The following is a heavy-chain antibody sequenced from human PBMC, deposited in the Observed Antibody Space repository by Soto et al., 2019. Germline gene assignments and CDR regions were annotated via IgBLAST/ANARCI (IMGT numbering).Heavy chain of an antibody. D-gene: IGHD3-16*02. CDR1: GGSFSGYY. CDR3: ARGDTYYDYVWGSYRTNYYFDY. J-gene: IGHJ4*02. Sequence: PSETLSLTCAVYGGSFSGYYWSWIRQPPGKGLEWIGEINHSGSTNYNPSLKSRVTISVDTSKNQFSLKLSSVTAADTAVYYCARGDTYYDYVWGSYRTNYYFDYWGQGTLVTVSS. V-gene: IGHV4-34*01. CDR2: INHSGST.